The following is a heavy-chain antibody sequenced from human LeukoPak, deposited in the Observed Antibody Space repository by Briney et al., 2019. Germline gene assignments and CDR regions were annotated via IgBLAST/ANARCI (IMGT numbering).Heavy chain of an antibody. J-gene: IGHJ4*02. D-gene: IGHD6-13*01. CDR2: NSGSGGST. CDR1: GFTLSRFA. CDR3: AKDQEIEPGIASAGLDY. V-gene: IGHV3-23*01. Sequence: PGGSLRLSCAASGFTLSRFAMSWVRQAPGKGLEWVSANSGSGGSTYYADSVKGRFTISRDNSKNTLYLQMNSLRAEDTAVYYCAKDQEIEPGIASAGLDYWGQGTLVTVSS.